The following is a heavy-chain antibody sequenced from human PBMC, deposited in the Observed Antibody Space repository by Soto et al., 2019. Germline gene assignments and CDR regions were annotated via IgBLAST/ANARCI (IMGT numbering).Heavy chain of an antibody. V-gene: IGHV3-23*01. J-gene: IGHJ6*02. CDR3: AQGPVVGANYKYYDMDV. CDR2: FSGDGINT. CDR1: GFTISTA. Sequence: GGSLRLSCAASGFTISTAMTWVRQAPGKGLEWVSSFSGDGINTYYADSVKGRFTFSRDNSKNTGYLQMDNLRVEDTAVYHCAQGPVVGANYKYYDMDVWGQGTTVTVSS. D-gene: IGHD1-26*01.